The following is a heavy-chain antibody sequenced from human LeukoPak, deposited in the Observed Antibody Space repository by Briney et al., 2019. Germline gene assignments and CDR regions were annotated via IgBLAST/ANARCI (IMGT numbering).Heavy chain of an antibody. Sequence: GGSLRLSCAASGFTFSNYEMNWVRQAPGKGLEWVSYISSSGSTIYYADSVKGRFTISRDNAKNSLYLQMNSLRAEDTAVYYCARDETENAFDIWGQGTMVTVSS. CDR2: ISSSGSTI. D-gene: IGHD2-21*02. J-gene: IGHJ3*02. CDR1: GFTFSNYE. CDR3: ARDETENAFDI. V-gene: IGHV3-48*03.